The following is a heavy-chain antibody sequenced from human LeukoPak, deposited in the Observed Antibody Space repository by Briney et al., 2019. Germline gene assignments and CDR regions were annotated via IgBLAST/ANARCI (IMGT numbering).Heavy chain of an antibody. V-gene: IGHV4-59*01. Sequence: SETLSLTCTVSGGSISSYYWSWTRQPPGKGLEWIGYIYYSGSTNYNPSLKSRVTISVDTSKNQFSLKLSSVTAADTAVYYCARGDGAIDYWGQGTLVTVSS. CDR3: ARGDGAIDY. CDR1: GGSISSYY. J-gene: IGHJ4*02. D-gene: IGHD4/OR15-4a*01. CDR2: IYYSGST.